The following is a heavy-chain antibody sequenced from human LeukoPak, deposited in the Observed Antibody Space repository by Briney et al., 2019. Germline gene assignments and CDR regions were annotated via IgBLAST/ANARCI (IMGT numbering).Heavy chain of an antibody. CDR1: GFTFSSYA. D-gene: IGHD3-9*01. Sequence: GRSLRLSCAASGFTFSSYAMNWVRQAPGKGLEWVAGISSGDRTFHAESVKGRFTISRDKSKDTLYLQMNSLRAEDTAVYYCAKDATASPYFHWFDNWGQGTQVIVSS. CDR3: AKDATASPYFHWFDN. CDR2: ISSGDRT. J-gene: IGHJ4*02. V-gene: IGHV3-23*01.